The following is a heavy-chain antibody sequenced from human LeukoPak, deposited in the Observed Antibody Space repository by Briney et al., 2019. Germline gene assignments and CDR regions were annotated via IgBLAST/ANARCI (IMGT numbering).Heavy chain of an antibody. CDR1: GFTFSSYA. CDR3: AKDYRGYYVSSAWDY. D-gene: IGHD3-22*01. CDR2: IWYDGSNK. Sequence: GRSLRLSCAASGFTFSSYAMHWVRQTPGKGLEWVAFIWYDGSNKDYTDSVKGRFTISRDNAKNRLHLQMNSLRAEDTAVYYCAKDYRGYYVSSAWDYWGQGTLVTVSS. J-gene: IGHJ4*02. V-gene: IGHV3-33*06.